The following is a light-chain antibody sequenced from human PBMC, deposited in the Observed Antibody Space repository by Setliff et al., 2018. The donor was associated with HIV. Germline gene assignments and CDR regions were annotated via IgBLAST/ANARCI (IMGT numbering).Light chain of an antibody. CDR1: SSDVGGYNY. CDR2: GVS. Sequence: QSALTQPASVSGSPGQSITISCTGTSSDVGGYNYVSWYQQHPGTAPKLMIYGVSNRPSGVSNRFSGSKSDNTASLTISGLQTEDEADYYCCSFTDITTGWAFGGGTKVTVL. V-gene: IGLV2-14*01. J-gene: IGLJ3*02. CDR3: CSFTDITTGWA.